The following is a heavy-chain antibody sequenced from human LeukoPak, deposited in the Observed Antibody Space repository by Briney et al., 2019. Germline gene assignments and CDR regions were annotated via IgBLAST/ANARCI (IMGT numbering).Heavy chain of an antibody. Sequence: GGSLRLSXAVSGFTFSNYAMTWVRQAPGKGMEWVSGITGSGNSTYYADSVKGRFTISRDNSKNKLYLQINSLRAEDTAVYYCARELFDFDYWGQGTLVTVSS. CDR2: ITGSGNST. CDR1: GFTFSNYA. CDR3: ARELFDFDY. J-gene: IGHJ4*02. V-gene: IGHV3-23*01. D-gene: IGHD3-10*01.